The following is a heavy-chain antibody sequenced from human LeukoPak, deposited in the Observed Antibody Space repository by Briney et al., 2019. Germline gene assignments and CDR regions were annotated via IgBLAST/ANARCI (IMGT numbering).Heavy chain of an antibody. V-gene: IGHV3-7*04. CDR2: IKQDGSEK. J-gene: IGHJ6*03. Sequence: SGGSLRLSCAASGFTFSTYWMSWVRQAPGKGLEWVANIKQDGSEKYYVDSVKGRFTISRDNAKNSLYLQMNSLRAEDTAVYYCARVITAIVVVGEVHYYHYMDVWGKGTTVTVSS. CDR1: GFTFSTYW. D-gene: IGHD2-15*01. CDR3: ARVITAIVVVGEVHYYHYMDV.